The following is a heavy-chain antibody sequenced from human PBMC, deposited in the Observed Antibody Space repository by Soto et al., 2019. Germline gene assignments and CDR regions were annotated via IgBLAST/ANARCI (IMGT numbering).Heavy chain of an antibody. Sequence: GGSLRLSCAASGFTFSSYAMSWVRQAPGKGLEWVSAISGSGGSTYYADSVKGRFTISRDNSKNTLYLQMNSLRAEDTAVYYCAKVHPYYYDSSGYCDYWGQGTLVTVSS. CDR3: AKVHPYYYDSSGYCDY. V-gene: IGHV3-23*01. CDR2: ISGSGGST. D-gene: IGHD3-22*01. J-gene: IGHJ4*02. CDR1: GFTFSSYA.